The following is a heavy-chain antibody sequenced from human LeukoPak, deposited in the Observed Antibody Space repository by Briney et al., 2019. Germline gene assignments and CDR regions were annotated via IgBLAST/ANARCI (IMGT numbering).Heavy chain of an antibody. CDR1: GVSISSSGYY. CDR2: IYYSGST. Sequence: PSETLSLTCTVSGVSISSSGYYWGWIRQPPGEGLEWIGSIYYSGSTYYNPSLESRVTISVDTSKNQFSLRLSSVTAADTAVYYCARSPQLLWFWFDPWGQGTLVTVSS. J-gene: IGHJ5*02. D-gene: IGHD3-10*01. V-gene: IGHV4-39*07. CDR3: ARSPQLLWFWFDP.